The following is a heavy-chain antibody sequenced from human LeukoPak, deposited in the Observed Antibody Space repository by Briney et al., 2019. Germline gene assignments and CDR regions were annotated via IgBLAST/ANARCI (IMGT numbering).Heavy chain of an antibody. V-gene: IGHV1-24*01. Sequence: ASVKVSCKVSGYTLTQLSMHWVRQAPGKGLEWMGGFDPEDGETIYAQKFQGRVTMTEDTSTDTAYMELSSLRSEDTAVYYCATRHNRVPAAILQPDYWGQATLVTVSS. CDR2: FDPEDGET. D-gene: IGHD2-2*02. CDR1: GYTLTQLS. CDR3: ATRHNRVPAAILQPDY. J-gene: IGHJ4*02.